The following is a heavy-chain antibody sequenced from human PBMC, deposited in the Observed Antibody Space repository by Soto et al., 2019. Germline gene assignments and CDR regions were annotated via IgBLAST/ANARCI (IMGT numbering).Heavy chain of an antibody. CDR1: GFTFSSYA. CDR3: ARDIAIYYYYGMDV. V-gene: IGHV3-30-3*01. Sequence: QVQLVESGGGVVQPGRSLRLSCAASGFTFSSYAMHWVRQAPGKGLEWVAVISYDGSNKYYADSVKGRFTISRDNSKNTLYLQMNSLRAEDTAVYYCARDIAIYYYYGMDVW. J-gene: IGHJ6*01. D-gene: IGHD2-15*01. CDR2: ISYDGSNK.